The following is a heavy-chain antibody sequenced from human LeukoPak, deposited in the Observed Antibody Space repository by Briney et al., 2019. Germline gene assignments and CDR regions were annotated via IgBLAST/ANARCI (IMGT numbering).Heavy chain of an antibody. V-gene: IGHV4-4*07. CDR3: TKDTGWNYLDWFDP. CDR2: IYSSGST. CDR1: GGSISNYF. D-gene: IGHD1-7*01. J-gene: IGHJ5*02. Sequence: SETLSLTCSVSGGSISNYFWSWIRQPARKGLEWIGRIYSSGSTNYNPSLNSRVTMTADTSKNEFSLKLTSVTAADTAIYYCTKDTGWNYLDWFDPWGQGTLVTVSS.